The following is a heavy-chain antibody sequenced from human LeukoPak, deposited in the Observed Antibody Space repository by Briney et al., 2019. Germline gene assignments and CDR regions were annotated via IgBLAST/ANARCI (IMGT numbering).Heavy chain of an antibody. CDR2: IIPIFGTA. D-gene: IGHD2-2*01. CDR3: ATDCSSTSCYGF. J-gene: IGHJ4*02. Sequence: SVKVSCKASGGTFSSYAISWVRQAPGQGLEWMGGIIPIFGTANYAQKFQGRVTITADKSTSTAYMELSSLRSEDTVVYYCATDCSSTSCYGFWGQGTLVTVSS. CDR1: GGTFSSYA. V-gene: IGHV1-69*06.